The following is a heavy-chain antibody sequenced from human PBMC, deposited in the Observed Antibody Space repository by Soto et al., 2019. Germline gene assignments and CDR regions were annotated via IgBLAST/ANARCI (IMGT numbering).Heavy chain of an antibody. CDR3: AKDRVRAGIFLDY. CDR1: GFTFNNYG. V-gene: IGHV3-30*18. Sequence: QVQLVESGGGVVQPGRSLRLSCAASGFTFNNYGMHWVRQAPGKGLEWVAITSYDGSNKYYADSVKGRFTISRDNSKNTVDLQMGSLRAEDTAVYYCAKDRVRAGIFLDYWGRGTLVTVSS. J-gene: IGHJ4*01. CDR2: TSYDGSNK. D-gene: IGHD1-1*01.